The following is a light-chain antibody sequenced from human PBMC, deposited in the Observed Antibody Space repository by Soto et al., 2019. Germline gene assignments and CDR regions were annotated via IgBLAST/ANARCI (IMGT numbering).Light chain of an antibody. V-gene: IGKV1-5*01. CDR2: DAS. Sequence: DIQMTQSPSTLSASVGDRVTITCRASQSISSWLAWYQQKPGKAPKLLIYDASSLESGVPSRFSGSGSGTEFTLTLSSLQPDDFATYYCKQYNSYWTFGQGTKVEIK. CDR1: QSISSW. J-gene: IGKJ1*01. CDR3: KQYNSYWT.